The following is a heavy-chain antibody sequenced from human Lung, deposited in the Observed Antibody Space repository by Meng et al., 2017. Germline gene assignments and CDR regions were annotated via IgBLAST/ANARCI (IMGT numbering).Heavy chain of an antibody. J-gene: IGHJ1*01. V-gene: IGHV4-61*02. Sequence: VQLQESGPELEHPSQPLSLTCRFSGGSISSDGYYWPWIRQPAGKGLEWIGRIYSRGSTNYNPFLKSRVTISLDASKNQFSLELSSVTATDTAVYYCARDLSDSTGYYPFQHWGQGTLVPVSS. CDR1: GGSISSDGYY. D-gene: IGHD3-22*01. CDR3: ARDLSDSTGYYPFQH. CDR2: IYSRGST.